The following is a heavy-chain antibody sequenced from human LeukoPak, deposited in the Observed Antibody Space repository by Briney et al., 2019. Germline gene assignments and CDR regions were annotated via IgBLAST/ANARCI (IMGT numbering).Heavy chain of an antibody. CDR2: ISYDGSNK. V-gene: IGHV3-30*03. CDR1: GFTFSSYG. Sequence: GGSLRLSCAASGFTFSSYGMHWVRQAAGKGLEWVAVISYDGSNKYYADSVKGRFTISRDNSKNTLYLQMNSLRAEDTAVYYCATLPSVATIISDYWGQGTLVTVSS. CDR3: ATLPSVATIISDY. D-gene: IGHD5-12*01. J-gene: IGHJ4*02.